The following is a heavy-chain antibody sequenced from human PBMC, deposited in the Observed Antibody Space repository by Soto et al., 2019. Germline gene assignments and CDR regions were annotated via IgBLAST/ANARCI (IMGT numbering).Heavy chain of an antibody. CDR2: INPSDGST. Sequence: QVQLVQSGAEVKKPGASVKVSCKASGYTFTSYYMHWVRQAPGQGLEWMGIINPSDGSTSYAQKFQCRRTGTRDTSPNTCYIELSLRSSEDTAVYDCASNRWGARSSYYCGRDVWGQGTTVSFSS. J-gene: IGHJ6*02. D-gene: IGHD1-26*01. V-gene: IGHV1-46*01. CDR3: ASNRWGARSSYYCGRDV. CDR1: GYTFTSYY.